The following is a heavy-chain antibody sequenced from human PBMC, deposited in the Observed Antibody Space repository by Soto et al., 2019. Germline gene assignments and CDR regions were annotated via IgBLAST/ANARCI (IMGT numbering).Heavy chain of an antibody. CDR1: GFTFSSYA. V-gene: IGHV3-30*03. J-gene: IGHJ4*02. CDR3: ARGTIVAGPHLDY. Sequence: QVQLVESGGGVVQPGKSLRLSCAASGFTFSSYAMHWARQAPGKGLEWVTVISIRGGDEYYAESVRGRFTISRDDSKNTLYLQMASLRVEDTAVYYCARGTIVAGPHLDYWGQGTLVTVSS. D-gene: IGHD1-1*01. CDR2: ISIRGGDE.